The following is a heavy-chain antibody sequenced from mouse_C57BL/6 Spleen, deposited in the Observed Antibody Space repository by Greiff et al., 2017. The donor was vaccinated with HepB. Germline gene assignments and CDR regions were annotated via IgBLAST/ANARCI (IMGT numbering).Heavy chain of an antibody. CDR1: GFTFTDYY. Sequence: EVQRVESGGGLVQPGGSLSLSCAASGFTFTDYYMSWVRQPPGKALEWLGFIRNKANGYTTEYSASVKGRFTISRDNSQSILYLQMNALRAEDSATYYCARSTVARYFDVWGTGTTVTVSS. CDR2: IRNKANGYTT. V-gene: IGHV7-3*01. D-gene: IGHD1-1*01. J-gene: IGHJ1*03. CDR3: ARSTVARYFDV.